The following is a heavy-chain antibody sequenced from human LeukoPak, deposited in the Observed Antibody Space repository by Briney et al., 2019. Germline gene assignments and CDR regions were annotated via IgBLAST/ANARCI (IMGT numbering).Heavy chain of an antibody. D-gene: IGHD3-10*01. J-gene: IGHJ4*02. CDR3: ARGFPGGY. CDR1: GGTFSSYS. V-gene: IGHV1-69*05. Sequence: ASVNVSYMPSGGTFSSYSISWVRQAPGHGREWMGRIIPIFGTANYAQKFQGRVTIPKDESTSTAYMELSSLRSEDTAVYYCARGFPGGYWGQGTLVTVSS. CDR2: IIPIFGTA.